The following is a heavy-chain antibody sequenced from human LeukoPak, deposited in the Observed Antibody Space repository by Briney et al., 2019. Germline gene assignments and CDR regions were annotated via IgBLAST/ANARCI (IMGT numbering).Heavy chain of an antibody. Sequence: VASVKVSCKASGYTFTSYDINWVRQATGQGLEWMGWMNPNSGGTIYAQKFQGRVTMTRDTSISTVYMELSRLRSDDTAVYYCARAPPITRGPFDPWGQGTLVTVSS. J-gene: IGHJ5*02. CDR2: MNPNSGGT. CDR3: ARAPPITRGPFDP. D-gene: IGHD3-10*01. V-gene: IGHV1-2*02. CDR1: GYTFTSYD.